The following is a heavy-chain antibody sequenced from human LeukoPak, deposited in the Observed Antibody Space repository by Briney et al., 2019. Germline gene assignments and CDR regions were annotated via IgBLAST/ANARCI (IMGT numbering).Heavy chain of an antibody. V-gene: IGHV3-21*01. CDR2: ISSSSSYI. D-gene: IGHD3-3*01. CDR1: GFTFSSYS. J-gene: IGHJ4*02. Sequence: GGSLRLSCAASGFTFSSYSMNWVRQAPGKGLEWVSSISSSSSYIYYADSVKDRFTISRDNAKNSLYLQMNSLRAEDTAVYYCARVGIFGVVTLFDYWGQGTLVTVSS. CDR3: ARVGIFGVVTLFDY.